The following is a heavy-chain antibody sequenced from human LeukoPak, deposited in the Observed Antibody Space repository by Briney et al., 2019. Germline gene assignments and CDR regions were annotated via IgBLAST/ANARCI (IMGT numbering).Heavy chain of an antibody. CDR3: ARHGTWADLSLDY. V-gene: IGHV3-23*01. CDR1: GFAFSSYA. CDR2: ISGSGGER. J-gene: IGHJ4*02. D-gene: IGHD1-26*01. Sequence: PGGSLRLSCVASGFAFSSYAMSWVRQAPGKGLEWVSVISGSGGERHYADSMKGRFTISRDNSKNTVYRQMNSLRVEDTAVYYCARHGTWADLSLDYWDQGSLVTVSS.